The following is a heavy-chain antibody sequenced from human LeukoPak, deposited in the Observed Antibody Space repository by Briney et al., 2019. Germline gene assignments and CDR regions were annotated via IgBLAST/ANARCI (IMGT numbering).Heavy chain of an antibody. Sequence: PGGSLRLSCAASGFTFSSYSMNWVRQAPGKGLEWVSSISSSSSYIYYADSVKGRFTISRDNSKNTLYLQMNSLRAEDTAVYYCAKAHSVGATSSVDYWDQGTLVTVSS. CDR2: ISSSSSYI. CDR3: AKAHSVGATSSVDY. CDR1: GFTFSSYS. J-gene: IGHJ4*02. D-gene: IGHD1-26*01. V-gene: IGHV3-21*01.